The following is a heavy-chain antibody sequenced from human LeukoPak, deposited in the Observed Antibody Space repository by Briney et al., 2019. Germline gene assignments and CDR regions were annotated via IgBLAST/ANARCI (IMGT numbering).Heavy chain of an antibody. D-gene: IGHD5-18*01. J-gene: IGHJ4*02. CDR2: ISSGSKYI. CDR3: ARALSYSYGSMDF. Sequence: GGSLRLSCAASVFTFSSYSMNWVRQAPGKGLEWVSSISSGSKYIYNADSVKGRFTISRDNAKNSLYLQMDSLRAEDTAVYYCARALSYSYGSMDFWGQGTLVIVSS. V-gene: IGHV3-21*01. CDR1: VFTFSSYS.